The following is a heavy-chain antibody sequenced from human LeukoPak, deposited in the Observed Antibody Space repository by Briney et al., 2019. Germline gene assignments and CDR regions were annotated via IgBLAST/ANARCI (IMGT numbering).Heavy chain of an antibody. D-gene: IGHD3-22*01. CDR2: ISYDGSNK. CDR3: ARSIYDSSGYYNY. V-gene: IGHV3-30-3*01. J-gene: IGHJ4*02. CDR1: GFTFSSNA. Sequence: PGGSQRLSCAASGFTFSSNAMHWVRQAPGKGLEWVAVISYDGSNKYYADSVKGRFTISRDNSKNTLYLQMNSLRAEDTAVYYCARSIYDSSGYYNYWGQGTLVTVSS.